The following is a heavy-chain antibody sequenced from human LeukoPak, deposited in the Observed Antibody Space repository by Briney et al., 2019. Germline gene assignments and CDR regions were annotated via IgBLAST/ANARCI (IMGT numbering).Heavy chain of an antibody. D-gene: IGHD1-26*01. CDR2: IKSKTDGGTT. Sequence: GGCLRLSCAASGFTFSNAWMSWVRQAPGKGLEWVGRIKSKTDGGTTDYAAPVKGRFTISRDDSKNTLYLQMNSLKTEDTAVYYCTTDKLVGAHGFDYWGQGTLVTVSS. J-gene: IGHJ4*02. CDR3: TTDKLVGAHGFDY. V-gene: IGHV3-15*01. CDR1: GFTFSNAW.